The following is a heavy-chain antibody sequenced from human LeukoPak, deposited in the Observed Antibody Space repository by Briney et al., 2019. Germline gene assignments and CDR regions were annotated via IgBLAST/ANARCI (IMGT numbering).Heavy chain of an antibody. D-gene: IGHD5-18*01. CDR3: ARAQMDTAMVPFDY. Sequence: GGSLRLSCAASGFTFSSYAMHWVRQAPGKGLEWVTVISYDGSNKYYADSVKGRFTISRDNSKNTLYLQMNSLRAEDTAVYYCARAQMDTAMVPFDYWGQGTLVTVSS. CDR1: GFTFSSYA. V-gene: IGHV3-30*04. CDR2: ISYDGSNK. J-gene: IGHJ4*02.